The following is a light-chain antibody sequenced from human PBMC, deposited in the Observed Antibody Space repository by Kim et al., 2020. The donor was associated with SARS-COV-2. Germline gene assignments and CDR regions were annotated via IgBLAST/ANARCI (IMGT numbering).Light chain of an antibody. Sequence: SVGDTVTMTCRASQDIRNDLGWYQQKPGKAPKRLIYTASTVERGVPSRFSGSGYGTEFTLTISGLQPEDFATYYCLQHNTYPRTFGQGTKVDIK. CDR2: TAS. CDR1: QDIRND. J-gene: IGKJ1*01. CDR3: LQHNTYPRT. V-gene: IGKV1-17*01.